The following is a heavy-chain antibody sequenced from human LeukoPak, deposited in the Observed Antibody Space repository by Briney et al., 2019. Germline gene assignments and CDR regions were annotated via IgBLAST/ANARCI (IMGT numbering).Heavy chain of an antibody. V-gene: IGHV4-59*01. CDR1: GGSFSGYY. Sequence: SETLSLTCAVYGGSFSGYYWSWIRQPPGKGLEWIGYIYYSGSTNYNPSLKSRVTISVDTSKNQFSLKLSSVTAADTAVYYCARDAGANDYWGQGTLVTVSS. D-gene: IGHD4/OR15-4a*01. CDR2: IYYSGST. J-gene: IGHJ4*02. CDR3: ARDAGANDY.